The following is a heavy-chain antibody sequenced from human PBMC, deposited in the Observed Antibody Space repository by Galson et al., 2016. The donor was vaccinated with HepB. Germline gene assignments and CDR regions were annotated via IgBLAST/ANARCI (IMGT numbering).Heavy chain of an antibody. CDR3: ATRYCSGGSCYSAAPGYWYFDL. CDR2: ISSSSSYI. CDR1: GFTFGSYT. J-gene: IGHJ2*01. Sequence: SLRLSCAASGFTFGSYTMNWVRQAPGKGLEWVSYISSSSSYIYYADSVKGRFTISRDNAKNSLYLPMNSLRDDDTAVYYCATRYCSGGSCYSAAPGYWYFDLWGRGTLVTVSS. D-gene: IGHD2-15*01. V-gene: IGHV3-48*02.